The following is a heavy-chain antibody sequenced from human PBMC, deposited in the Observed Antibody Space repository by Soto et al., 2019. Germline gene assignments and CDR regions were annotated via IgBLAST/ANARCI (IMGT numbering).Heavy chain of an antibody. CDR2: IKTKAGGGAA. CDR3: TADRILVNYLWVGWFDT. D-gene: IGHD1-7*01. J-gene: IGHJ5*02. CDR1: GFTFANTW. Sequence: EAQLVESGGVWVKPGESVRLACTGSGFTFANTWLTWVRQAPGKGLEWVGRIKTKAGGGAADYAPFVKGRFSMSRDDSIQTAYLQMNSLGVEDTAVYYCTADRILVNYLWVGWFDTWCQGALVTVSS. V-gene: IGHV3-15*07.